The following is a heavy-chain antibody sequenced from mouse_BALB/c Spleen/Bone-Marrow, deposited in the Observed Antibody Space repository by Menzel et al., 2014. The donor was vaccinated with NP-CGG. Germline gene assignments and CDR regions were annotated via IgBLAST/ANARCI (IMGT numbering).Heavy chain of an antibody. D-gene: IGHD2-2*01. CDR1: GFTFTDYY. J-gene: IGHJ2*01. CDR2: IRNKANGYTT. V-gene: IGHV7-3*02. CDR3: ARYGYDYFDY. Sequence: EVKLVESGGGLVQPGGSLRLSCATSGFTFTDYYMSWVRPPPGKALEWLGFIRNKANGYTTEYSASVKGRFTISRDNSQSILYLQMNTLRAEDSATYYCARYGYDYFDYWGQGTTLTVSS.